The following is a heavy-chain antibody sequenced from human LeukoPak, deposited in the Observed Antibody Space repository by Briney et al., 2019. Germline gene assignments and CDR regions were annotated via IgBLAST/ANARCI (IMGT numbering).Heavy chain of an antibody. CDR2: IYTSGSS. J-gene: IGHJ6*03. CDR1: GGSINSYY. D-gene: IGHD4-17*01. CDR3: ARAAYGDYRYYYFYLDV. Sequence: SETLSLTCTVSGGSINSYYWSWIRQPAGKGLEWIGRIYTSGSSNYNPPLKSRVTMSVDTSKNQFSLRLTSVTAADTAVYYCARAAYGDYRYYYFYLDVWGKGTTVTVSS. V-gene: IGHV4-4*07.